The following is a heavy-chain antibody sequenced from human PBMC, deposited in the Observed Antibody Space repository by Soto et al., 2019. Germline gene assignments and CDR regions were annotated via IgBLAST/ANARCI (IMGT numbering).Heavy chain of an antibody. CDR3: AREGRVATFDY. Sequence: SETLSLTCTVSGGSVSSGSYYWSWIRQPPGKGLEWIGYINYSGSTNYNPSLKSRVTISVDTSKNQFSLKLSSVTAADTAVYYCAREGRVATFDYWGQGSLVTVSS. D-gene: IGHD5-12*01. CDR2: INYSGST. CDR1: GGSVSSGSYY. V-gene: IGHV4-61*01. J-gene: IGHJ4*02.